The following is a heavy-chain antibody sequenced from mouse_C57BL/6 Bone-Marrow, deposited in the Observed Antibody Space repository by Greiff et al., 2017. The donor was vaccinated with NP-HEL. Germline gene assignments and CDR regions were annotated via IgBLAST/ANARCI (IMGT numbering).Heavy chain of an antibody. CDR1: GYTFTNYW. V-gene: IGHV1-63*01. CDR3: AVLTTVVAPDY. Sequence: VQLQESGAELVRPGTSVKMSCKASGYTFTNYWIGWAKQRPGHGLEWIGDIYPGGGYTNYNEKFKGKATLTADKSSSTAYMQFSSLTSEDSAIYYCAVLTTVVAPDYWGQGTTLTVSS. CDR2: IYPGGGYT. J-gene: IGHJ2*01. D-gene: IGHD1-1*01.